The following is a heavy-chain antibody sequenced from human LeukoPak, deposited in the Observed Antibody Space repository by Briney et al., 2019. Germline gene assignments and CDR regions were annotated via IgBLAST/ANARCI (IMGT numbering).Heavy chain of an antibody. CDR1: EFIFSTYA. D-gene: IGHD6-13*01. CDR3: ARVIRAAPGKGYFDY. CDR2: ISGSGGST. J-gene: IGHJ4*02. Sequence: PGGSLRLSCATSEFIFSTYALSWVRQAPGKGLEWASISGSGGSTYHADSVKGRFTISRDSSKNTLYLQMNSLRAEDTAIYYCARVIRAAPGKGYFDYWGQGTLVTVSS. V-gene: IGHV3-23*01.